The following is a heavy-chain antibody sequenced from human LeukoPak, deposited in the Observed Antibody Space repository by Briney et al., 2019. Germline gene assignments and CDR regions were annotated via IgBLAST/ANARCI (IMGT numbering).Heavy chain of an antibody. V-gene: IGHV4-59*01. J-gene: IGHJ1*01. CDR1: GGFLTSYF. D-gene: IGHD2/OR15-2a*01. CDR2: IYHSGTT. CDR3: AQKAPFSPTYSQQ. Sequence: SETLSLTCTVSGGFLTSYFWSWLRQPPGRRLEWIGYIYHSGTTNYNPSLKSRVTISADTSKNQFSLRLSSVTAADTAVYYCAQKAPFSPTYSQQWGQGTLVTVSS.